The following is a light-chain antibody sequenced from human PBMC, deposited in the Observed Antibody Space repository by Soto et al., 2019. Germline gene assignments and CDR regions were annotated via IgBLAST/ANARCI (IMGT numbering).Light chain of an antibody. CDR3: YNYDAAMWT. CDR2: GAS. J-gene: IGKJ1*01. Sequence: EIVLTQSPGTLSLSPGERVTLSCRASQSVRSNLDWYQQKPGQSPRLLIYGASTRATGIPDRFSGSGSGTEFTLTIRRLEAEEFSVYYCYNYDAAMWTFGQGTKVEIK. V-gene: IGKV3-20*01. CDR1: QSVRSN.